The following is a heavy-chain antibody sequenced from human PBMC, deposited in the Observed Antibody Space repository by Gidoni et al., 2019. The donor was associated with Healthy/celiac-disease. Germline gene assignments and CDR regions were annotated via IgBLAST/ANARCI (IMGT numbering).Heavy chain of an antibody. J-gene: IGHJ6*02. CDR1: GGAFSGYY. CDR3: ARERQPYYYYGMDV. CDR2: INHSGST. Sequence: VQLPQWGAGLLKPSETLSLTCAVYGGAFSGYYWSWIRQPPGKGLEWIGEINHSGSTNYNPSLKSRVTISVDTSKNQFSLKLSSVTAADTAVYYCARERQPYYYYGMDVWGQGTTVTVSS. V-gene: IGHV4-34*01. D-gene: IGHD6-13*01.